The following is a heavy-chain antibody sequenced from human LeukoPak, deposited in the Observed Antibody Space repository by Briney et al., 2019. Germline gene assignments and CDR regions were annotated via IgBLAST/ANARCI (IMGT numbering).Heavy chain of an antibody. CDR1: GFTFDDYA. CDR3: AKDTTRYGDSDAFDI. V-gene: IGHV3-9*01. J-gene: IGHJ3*02. D-gene: IGHD4-17*01. Sequence: PGGSLRLSCAASGFTFDDYAMHWVRQAPGKGLEWVSNISWNSGSIGYADSVKGRFTISRDNAKNSLYLQMNSLRVEDTALYYCAKDTTRYGDSDAFDIWGQGTRVSVSS. CDR2: ISWNSGSI.